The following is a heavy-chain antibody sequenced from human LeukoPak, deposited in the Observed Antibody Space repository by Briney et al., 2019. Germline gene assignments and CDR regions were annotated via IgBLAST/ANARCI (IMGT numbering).Heavy chain of an antibody. CDR1: GYTFTGYY. V-gene: IGHV1-2*02. D-gene: IGHD3-10*01. CDR2: INPNSGGT. J-gene: IGHJ5*02. CDR3: ARAYYYGSGSHLARFDP. Sequence: GASVKVSCKASGYTFTGYYMHWVRQAPGQGLEWMGWINPNSGGTNYAQKFQGRVTMTRDTSISTAYMELSRLRSDDTAVYYCARAYYYGSGSHLARFDPWGQGTLVTVSS.